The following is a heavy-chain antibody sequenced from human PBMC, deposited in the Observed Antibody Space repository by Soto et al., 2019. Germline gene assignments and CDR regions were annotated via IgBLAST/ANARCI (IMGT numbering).Heavy chain of an antibody. CDR3: AKQSSPEGWFDP. J-gene: IGHJ5*02. Sequence: PGGSLRLSCAASAFTFNTYVVSWVRQAPGKGLEWVSTVTITGGSAYYADSVQGRFSISRDKSNYTVSLLLSSLRVDDTAIYYCAKQSSPEGWFDPWGQGTLVTVSS. CDR2: VTITGGSA. D-gene: IGHD6-19*01. CDR1: AFTFNTYV. V-gene: IGHV3-23*01.